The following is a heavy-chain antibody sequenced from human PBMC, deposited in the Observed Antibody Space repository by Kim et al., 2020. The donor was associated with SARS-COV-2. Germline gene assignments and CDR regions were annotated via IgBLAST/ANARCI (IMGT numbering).Heavy chain of an antibody. V-gene: IGHV3-66*01. D-gene: IGHD6-13*01. Sequence: GGSLRLSCAASGFTVSNNYMSWVRQAPGKGLEWVSIIYSGGSTYYADSVKGRFTISRDNSKNTLYLQMNSLRAEDTAVYYWSRVHRAAGDIDAFDIWGQGTMVTLSS. J-gene: IGHJ3*02. CDR3: SRVHRAAGDIDAFDI. CDR2: IYSGGST. CDR1: GFTVSNNY.